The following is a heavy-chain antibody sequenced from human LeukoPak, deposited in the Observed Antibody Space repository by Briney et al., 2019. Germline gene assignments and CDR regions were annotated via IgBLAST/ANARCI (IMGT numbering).Heavy chain of an antibody. Sequence: PSETLSLTCTVSGYSISSGYYWGWIRQPPGKGLEWIGSIYHSGSTYYNPPLKSRVTISVDTSKNQFSLKLSSVTAADTAVYYCAVREVRAPPGYYFDYWGQGTLVPVSS. V-gene: IGHV4-38-2*02. J-gene: IGHJ4*02. CDR3: AVREVRAPPGYYFDY. CDR1: GYSISSGYY. D-gene: IGHD1-26*01. CDR2: IYHSGST.